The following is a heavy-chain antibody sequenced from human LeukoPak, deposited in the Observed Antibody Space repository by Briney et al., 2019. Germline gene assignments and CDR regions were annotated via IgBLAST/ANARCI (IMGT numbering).Heavy chain of an antibody. J-gene: IGHJ5*02. CDR1: GGSLSSSSYY. D-gene: IGHD6-13*01. V-gene: IGHV4-39*01. CDR2: IYYSGST. CDR3: ARLPGIAAAGPPFDP. Sequence: SETLSLTCTVSGGSLSSSSYYWGWIRQPPGKGLEWIGSIYYSGSTYYNPSLKSRVTISVDTSKNQFSLKLSSVTAADTAVYYCARLPGIAAAGPPFDPWGQGTLVTVSS.